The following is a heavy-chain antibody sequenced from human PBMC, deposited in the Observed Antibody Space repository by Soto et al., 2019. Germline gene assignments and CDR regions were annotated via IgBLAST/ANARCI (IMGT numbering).Heavy chain of an antibody. CDR2: ISSSSNAI. J-gene: IGHJ4*02. CDR3: ARDSSGYKSIDY. V-gene: IGHV3-48*02. Sequence: EVQLVESGGGLVQPGGSLRLSCAASGFTFSTYSMNWARQAPGKGLEWVAYISSSSNAILYADSVKGRFTIYRDNAKNALYLQMNSLRDEDTAVYYCARDSSGYKSIDYWGQGTLVSVSS. D-gene: IGHD3-22*01. CDR1: GFTFSTYS.